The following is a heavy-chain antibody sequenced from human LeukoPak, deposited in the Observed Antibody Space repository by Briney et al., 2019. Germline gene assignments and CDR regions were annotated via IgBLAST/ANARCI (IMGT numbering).Heavy chain of an antibody. D-gene: IGHD2-2*01. CDR3: ARDQFYCSSTSCYLSYYCGMDV. J-gene: IGHJ6*02. Sequence: GGSLRLSCAASGFTFSSYWMSWVRQAPGKGLEWVANIKQDGSEKYYVDSVKGRFTISRDNAKNSLYLQMNSLRAEDTAVYYCARDQFYCSSTSCYLSYYCGMDVWGQGTTVTVSS. CDR1: GFTFSSYW. CDR2: IKQDGSEK. V-gene: IGHV3-7*01.